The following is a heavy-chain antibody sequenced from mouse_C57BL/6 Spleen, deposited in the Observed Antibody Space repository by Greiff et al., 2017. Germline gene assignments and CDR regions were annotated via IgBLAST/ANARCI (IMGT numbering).Heavy chain of an antibody. CDR2: INPNNGGT. D-gene: IGHD1-1*01. V-gene: IGHV1-26*01. CDR3: ARDFWGITTVVAKDY. Sequence: VQLQQSGPELVKPGASVKISCKASGYTFTDYYMNWVKQSHGKSLEWIGDINPNNGGTSYNQKFKGKATLTVDKSSSTAYMELRSLTSEDSAVYYCARDFWGITTVVAKDYWGQGTTLTVSS. CDR1: GYTFTDYY. J-gene: IGHJ2*01.